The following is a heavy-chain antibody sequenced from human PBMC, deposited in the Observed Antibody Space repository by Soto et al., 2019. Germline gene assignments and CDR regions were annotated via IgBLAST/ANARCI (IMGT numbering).Heavy chain of an antibody. D-gene: IGHD3-10*01. Sequence: QVQLVESGGGVVQPGMSLRLACAASGFNFKNYGMHWVRQGPGKGLEWVALIWNDGKNRYYADSVQGRVTISRDNSKNPVYLQLNSLRVDDTAVYQCARDPGRGEPPFDYWGQGTLVTVSS. V-gene: IGHV3-33*01. CDR2: IWNDGKNR. J-gene: IGHJ4*02. CDR1: GFNFKNYG. CDR3: ARDPGRGEPPFDY.